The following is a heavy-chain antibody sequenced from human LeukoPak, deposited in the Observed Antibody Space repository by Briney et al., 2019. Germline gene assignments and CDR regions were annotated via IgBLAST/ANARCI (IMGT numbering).Heavy chain of an antibody. J-gene: IGHJ4*02. CDR3: ARVGYSSGWYVGQGNFDC. CDR1: GFTFSSYW. V-gene: IGHV3-7*01. CDR2: IKQDGSEK. Sequence: GGSLRLSCAASGFTFSSYWMSWVLQAPGKGLEWVANIKQDGSEKYYVDSVKGRFTISRDNATTSLYLKMNSLRAEDTALYYCARVGYSSGWYVGQGNFDCWGQGTLVTVSP. D-gene: IGHD6-19*01.